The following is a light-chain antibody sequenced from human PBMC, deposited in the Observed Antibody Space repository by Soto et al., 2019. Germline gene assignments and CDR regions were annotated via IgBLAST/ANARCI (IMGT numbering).Light chain of an antibody. J-gene: IGLJ2*01. V-gene: IGLV2-14*03. CDR2: EVA. CDR3: SSYATSGTNVI. CDR1: NSDVGAYPY. Sequence: QSVLTQPASVSGSPGQSITISCTGTNSDVGAYPYVSWYQQHPGNAPKLLIYEVADRPSGVSDRFSGSKSGNTASLTISALQAEDEAVYYCSSYATSGTNVIFGGGPKLTVL.